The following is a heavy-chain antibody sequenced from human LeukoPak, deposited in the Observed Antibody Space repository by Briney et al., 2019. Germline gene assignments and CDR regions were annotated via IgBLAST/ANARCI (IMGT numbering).Heavy chain of an antibody. J-gene: IGHJ4*02. CDR3: ARVGIAAAQGGFDY. CDR2: INPNSGGT. Sequence: GASVKVSCKASGYTFTGYYMHWVRQAPGQGLEWMGWINPNSGGTNYAQKFQGRVTMTRDTSISTAYMELSRLRSDDTAVYYCARVGIAAAQGGFDYWGQGTLVTVSS. CDR1: GYTFTGYY. D-gene: IGHD6-13*01. V-gene: IGHV1-2*02.